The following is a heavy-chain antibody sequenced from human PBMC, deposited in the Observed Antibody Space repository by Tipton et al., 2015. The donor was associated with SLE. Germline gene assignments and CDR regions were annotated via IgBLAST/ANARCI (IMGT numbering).Heavy chain of an antibody. CDR2: INRSGST. CDR3: ARGYRSSNGYSGSPGGLYR. V-gene: IGHV4-34*01. CDR1: DGSFSGYY. Sequence: TLSLTCAVYDGSFSGYYWSWIRQPPGKGLEGIGEINRSGSTNYNPSLKSRLIISVDTSKNQFSLNLSSVTAADTPVDRCARGYRSSNGYSGSPGGLYRWGQGSLVVVSS. D-gene: IGHD6-13*01. J-gene: IGHJ5*02.